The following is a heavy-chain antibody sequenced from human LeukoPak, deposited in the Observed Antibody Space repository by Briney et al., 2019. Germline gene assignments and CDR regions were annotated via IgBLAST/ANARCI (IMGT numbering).Heavy chain of an antibody. D-gene: IGHD3-22*01. CDR3: ARDPSIYDSSGI. CDR2: ISYNSRSI. CDR1: GFIFSTYE. V-gene: IGHV3-48*03. J-gene: IGHJ4*02. Sequence: GGSLRLSCAASGFIFSTYEMNWVRQAPGKGLEWLSYISYNSRSIYYADSVKGRFTISRDNAKNSLYLQMNSLRAEDTAVYYCARDPSIYDSSGIWGQGTLVTVSS.